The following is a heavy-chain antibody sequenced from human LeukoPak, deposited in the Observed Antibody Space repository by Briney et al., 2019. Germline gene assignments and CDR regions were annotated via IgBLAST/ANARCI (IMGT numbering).Heavy chain of an antibody. Sequence: PGGSLRLSCAASGFTFSSYSMNWVRQAPGKGLEWVSSISSSSSYIYSADSVKGRFTISRDNAKNSLYLQMNSLRAEDTAVYYCALGEPRSPFDYWGQGTLVTVSS. J-gene: IGHJ4*02. CDR2: ISSSSSYI. V-gene: IGHV3-21*01. CDR1: GFTFSSYS. D-gene: IGHD1-26*01. CDR3: ALGEPRSPFDY.